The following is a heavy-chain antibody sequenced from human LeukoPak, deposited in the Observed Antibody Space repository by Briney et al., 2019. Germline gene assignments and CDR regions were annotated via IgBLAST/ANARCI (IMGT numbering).Heavy chain of an antibody. CDR3: AREVGDTALNYFGIDV. CDR1: GFTFSSYW. J-gene: IGHJ6*02. D-gene: IGHD5-18*01. Sequence: PGGSLRLSCEASGFTFSSYWMSWVRQAPGKGLEWVSIIFSGGATYYADSVKGRFTVSRENSKNTLYLQMTNLRVEDTAVYYCAREVGDTALNYFGIDVWGQGTTVIVS. CDR2: IFSGGAT. V-gene: IGHV3-53*01.